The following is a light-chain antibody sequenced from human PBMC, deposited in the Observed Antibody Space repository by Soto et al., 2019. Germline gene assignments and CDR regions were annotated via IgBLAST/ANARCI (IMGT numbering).Light chain of an antibody. Sequence: IVLTQSPGALSLSPGGRATLSCRASQSVRSYLAWYQQKPGQAPRLLIYDASTRATGIPDRFSGSGSGTDFTLTISRLEPEDFAVYYCQQYGSSPRTFGQGTKVDIK. CDR2: DAS. J-gene: IGKJ1*01. V-gene: IGKV3-20*01. CDR1: QSVRSY. CDR3: QQYGSSPRT.